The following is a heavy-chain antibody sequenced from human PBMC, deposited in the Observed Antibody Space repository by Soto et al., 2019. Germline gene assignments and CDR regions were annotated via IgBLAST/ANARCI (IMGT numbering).Heavy chain of an antibody. D-gene: IGHD5-12*01. Sequence: SETLSLTCTVSGGSISSYYWSWIRQPPGKGLEWIGYIYYSGSTNYNPSLKSRVTISVDTSKNQFSLKLSSVTAADTAVYYCARGDRRDGFAEVDYWGQGTLVTVSS. CDR1: GGSISSYY. CDR3: ARGDRRDGFAEVDY. J-gene: IGHJ4*02. V-gene: IGHV4-59*12. CDR2: IYYSGST.